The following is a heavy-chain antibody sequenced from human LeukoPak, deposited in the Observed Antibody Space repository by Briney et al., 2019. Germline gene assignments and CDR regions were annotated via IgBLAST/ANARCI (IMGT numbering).Heavy chain of an antibody. CDR2: ISDNGGET. CDR3: ATDRERDPSVYYLV. Sequence: GGSLRLSCAASGFTXTXXAMSWVRQAPXXGXXXXXTISDNGGETYYADSVRGRFAISRDNSKNTLFLQMNSLRAEDSAVYYCATDRERDPSVYYLVGGQGTLITVSS. CDR1: GFTXTXXA. J-gene: IGHJ4*02. D-gene: IGHD3-22*01. V-gene: IGHV3-23*01.